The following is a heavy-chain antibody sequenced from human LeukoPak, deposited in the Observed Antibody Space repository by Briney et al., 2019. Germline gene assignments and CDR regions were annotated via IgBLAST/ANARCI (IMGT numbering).Heavy chain of an antibody. Sequence: ASVKVSCKASGYMFSSYGISWVRQAPGQGLEWMGWISTYNGNTNYAQKIQGRVIMTTDTSTSTAYMELRSLRSDDTAVYYCARDLPYSSSWESIDYWGQGTLVTVST. V-gene: IGHV1-18*01. CDR3: ARDLPYSSSWESIDY. CDR2: ISTYNGNT. D-gene: IGHD6-13*01. J-gene: IGHJ4*02. CDR1: GYMFSSYG.